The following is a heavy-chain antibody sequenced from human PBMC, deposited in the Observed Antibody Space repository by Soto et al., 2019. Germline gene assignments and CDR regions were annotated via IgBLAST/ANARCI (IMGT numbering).Heavy chain of an antibody. CDR1: GFTFSNAW. CDR2: IKSKTDGGTT. J-gene: IGHJ6*02. CDR3: TGEYSSRDRNYYYYYGMDV. D-gene: IGHD6-13*01. V-gene: IGHV3-15*07. Sequence: EVQLVESGGGLVKPGGSLRLSCAASGFTFSNAWMNWVRQAPGKGLEWVGRIKSKTDGGTTDYAAPVKGRFTISRDDSKNTLYLQMNSLKTEDTAVYYCTGEYSSRDRNYYYYYGMDVWGQGTTVTVSS.